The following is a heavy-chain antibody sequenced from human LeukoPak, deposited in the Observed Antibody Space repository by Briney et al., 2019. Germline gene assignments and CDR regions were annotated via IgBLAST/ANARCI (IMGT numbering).Heavy chain of an antibody. V-gene: IGHV3-23*01. CDR3: AKDGSGRRGYYYYYMDV. CDR1: GFTFSSYG. J-gene: IGHJ6*03. Sequence: GGSLRLSCAASGFTFSSYGVSWVRQAPGKGLEWVSAISGSGGSTYYADSVKGRFTISRDNSKNTLYLQMNSLRAEDTAVYYCAKDGSGRRGYYYYYMDVWGKGTTVTISS. D-gene: IGHD6-19*01. CDR2: ISGSGGST.